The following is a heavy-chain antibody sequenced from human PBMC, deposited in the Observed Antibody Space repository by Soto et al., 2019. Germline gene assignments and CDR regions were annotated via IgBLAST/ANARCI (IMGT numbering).Heavy chain of an antibody. Sequence: SETLSLTCTVSGASITYGGYSWSWIRQTPGKGLEWIGFINHLETTFYNPSFESRLTLSIDRTKNQFSLNLNSMSAADRAVYFCARGGGSDSFDYWGQGILVTVSS. V-gene: IGHV4-30-2*01. J-gene: IGHJ4*02. D-gene: IGHD1-26*01. CDR3: ARGGGSDSFDY. CDR2: INHLETT. CDR1: GASITYGGYS.